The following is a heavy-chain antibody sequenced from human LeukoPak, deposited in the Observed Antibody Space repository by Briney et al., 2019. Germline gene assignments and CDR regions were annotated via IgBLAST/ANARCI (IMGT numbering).Heavy chain of an antibody. D-gene: IGHD6-19*01. CDR2: AKQDGSEK. J-gene: IGHJ5*02. CDR3: ARDSSDWYHWFDP. Sequence: GGSLRPSCAASGFTFSSYWMSWVRQAPGKGLEWVANAKQDGSEKYYVDSVKGRFTISRDNAKNSLYLQINSLRAEDTAVYYCARDSSDWYHWFDPWGQGTLVTVSS. V-gene: IGHV3-7*01. CDR1: GFTFSSYW.